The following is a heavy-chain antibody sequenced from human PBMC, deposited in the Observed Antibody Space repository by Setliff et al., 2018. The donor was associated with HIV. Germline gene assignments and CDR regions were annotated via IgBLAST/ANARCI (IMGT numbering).Heavy chain of an antibody. Sequence: GGSLRLSCAASGFTFSNYAMSWVRQAPGKGLEWVSGISGSAGTTYYADSVKGRFTISRDNSKNTLYLQMNSLRAEDTAVYYCARDFGGYCSSMSCPGLFDPWGQGTLVTVSS. V-gene: IGHV3-23*01. CDR2: ISGSAGTT. CDR1: GFTFSNYA. CDR3: ARDFGGYCSSMSCPGLFDP. J-gene: IGHJ5*02. D-gene: IGHD2-2*01.